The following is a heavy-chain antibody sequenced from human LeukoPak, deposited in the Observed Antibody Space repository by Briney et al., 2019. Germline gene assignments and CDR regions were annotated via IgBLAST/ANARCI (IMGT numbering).Heavy chain of an antibody. CDR2: MNPNSGNT. D-gene: IGHD1-26*01. CDR1: GYTFTSYD. V-gene: IGHV1-8*01. CDR3: ARGTGSWHMIDYYYMDV. J-gene: IGHJ6*03. Sequence: GASVKVSCKASGYTFTSYDINWVRQATGQGLEWMGWMNPNSGNTGYAQKFQGRVTTTRNTSISTAYMGLSSLRSEDTAVYYCARGTGSWHMIDYYYMDVWGKGTTVTVYS.